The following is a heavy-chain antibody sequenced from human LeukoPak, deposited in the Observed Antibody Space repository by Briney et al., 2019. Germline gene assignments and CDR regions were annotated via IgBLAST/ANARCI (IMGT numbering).Heavy chain of an antibody. CDR3: ARVVGATVVDY. J-gene: IGHJ4*02. CDR2: ISSSGSTI. D-gene: IGHD1-26*01. Sequence: GGSLRLSCAASGFTFSSYEMNWVRQAPGKGLEWVSYISSSGSTIYYADSVKGRFTISRDNAKNSLYLQVNSLRAEDTAVYYCARVVGATVVDYWGQGTLVTVSS. CDR1: GFTFSSYE. V-gene: IGHV3-48*03.